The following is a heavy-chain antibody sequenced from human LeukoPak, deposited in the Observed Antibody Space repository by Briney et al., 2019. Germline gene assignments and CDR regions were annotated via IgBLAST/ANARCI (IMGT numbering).Heavy chain of an antibody. V-gene: IGHV7-4-1*02. CDR3: GRDPRLGIRGYTYGYIDY. D-gene: IGHD5-18*01. Sequence: EASVKVSCKTSGYTFSSYTIIWVRQAPGQGLEWMGWINTNTGIPTYAQGFTGRYVFSLDTSVSTAYLQISGLTADDTAVYFCGRDPRLGIRGYTYGYIDYWGQGTLVTVSS. J-gene: IGHJ4*02. CDR2: INTNTGIP. CDR1: GYTFSSYT.